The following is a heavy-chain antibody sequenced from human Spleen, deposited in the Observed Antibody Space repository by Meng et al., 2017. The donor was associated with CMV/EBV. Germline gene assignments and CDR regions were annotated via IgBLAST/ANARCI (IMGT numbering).Heavy chain of an antibody. J-gene: IGHJ4*02. CDR3: ARERSGDFDY. CDR1: GGSISSYY. CDR2: IYYSGST. V-gene: IGHV4-59*12. Sequence: QGQLQESGPGLVKPSETLSLTCTVSGGSISSYYWSWIRQPPGKGLEWIGYIYYSGSTYYNPSLKSRVTISVDTSKNQFSLKLSSVTAADTAVYYCARERSGDFDYWGQGTLVTVSS. D-gene: IGHD3-16*01.